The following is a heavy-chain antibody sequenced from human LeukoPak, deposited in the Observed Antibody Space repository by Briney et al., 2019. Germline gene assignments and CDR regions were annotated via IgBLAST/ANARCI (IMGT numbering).Heavy chain of an antibody. CDR3: AGVGTTTSAFDI. Sequence: GGPLRLSCAASGFTFSSYAMHWVRQAPGKGLEWVAVIWYDGSNKYYADSVKGRFTISRDNSKNTLYLQMNSLRAEDTAVYYCAGVGTTTSAFDIWGQGTMVTVSS. CDR1: GFTFSSYA. D-gene: IGHD1-26*01. J-gene: IGHJ3*02. CDR2: IWYDGSNK. V-gene: IGHV3-33*08.